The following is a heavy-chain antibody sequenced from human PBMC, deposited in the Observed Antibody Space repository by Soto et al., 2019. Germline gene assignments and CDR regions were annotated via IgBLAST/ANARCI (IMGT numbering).Heavy chain of an antibody. D-gene: IGHD5-12*01. CDR1: GGTFSSYA. Sequence: ASVKVSCKASGGTFSSYAISWVRQAPGQGLEWMGGIIPICGTANYAQKFQGRVTITADESTSTAYMELRSLRSEDTAVYYCARTSRDGYNDHFDYWGQGTLVTVSS. CDR2: IIPICGTA. V-gene: IGHV1-69*13. J-gene: IGHJ4*02. CDR3: ARTSRDGYNDHFDY.